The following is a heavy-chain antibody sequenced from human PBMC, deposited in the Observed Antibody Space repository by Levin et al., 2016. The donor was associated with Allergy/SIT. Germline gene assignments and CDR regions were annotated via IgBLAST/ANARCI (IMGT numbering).Heavy chain of an antibody. CDR3: AREAVAASPGMDV. D-gene: IGHD6-19*01. CDR2: IIPIFGTA. Sequence: WVRQAPGQGLEWMGGIIPIFGTANYAQKFQGRVTITADESTSTAYMELSSLRSEDTAVYYCAREAVAASPGMDVWGQGTTVTVSS. V-gene: IGHV1-69*01. J-gene: IGHJ6*02.